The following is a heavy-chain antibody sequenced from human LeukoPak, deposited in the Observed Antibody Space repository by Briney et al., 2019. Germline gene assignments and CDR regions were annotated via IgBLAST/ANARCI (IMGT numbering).Heavy chain of an antibody. Sequence: GGSLRLSCSASGFTFSRYAMHWVRQAPGKGLEYVSGINDNGGRTHYGDSVKGRFSISRDNSKNTLHLQMSTLRAEDTALYYCVKDVGGSYAFDCWGQGILVTVAS. CDR1: GFTFSRYA. J-gene: IGHJ4*02. D-gene: IGHD1-26*01. V-gene: IGHV3-64D*09. CDR2: INDNGGRT. CDR3: VKDVGGSYAFDC.